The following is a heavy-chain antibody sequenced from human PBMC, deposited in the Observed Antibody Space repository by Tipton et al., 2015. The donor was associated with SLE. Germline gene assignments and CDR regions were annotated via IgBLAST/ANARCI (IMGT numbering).Heavy chain of an antibody. CDR2: IYYSGST. V-gene: IGHV4-59*12. D-gene: IGHD3-3*01. Sequence: TLSLTCTVSGGSISSYYWSWIRQPPGKGLEWFGYIYYSGSTNYNPSLKSRVTISVDTSKNQFSLKLSSVTAADTSVYSCAGGKDYDVWSGYYRRDAPDICGQGTMVTVSS. CDR3: AGGKDYDVWSGYYRRDAPDI. J-gene: IGHJ3*02. CDR1: GGSISSYY.